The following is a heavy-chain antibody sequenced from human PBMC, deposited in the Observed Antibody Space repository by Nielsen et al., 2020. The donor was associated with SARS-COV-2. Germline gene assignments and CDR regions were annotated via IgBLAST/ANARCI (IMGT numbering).Heavy chain of an antibody. CDR3: ARDQTYYDILTGSSPPPDAFDI. D-gene: IGHD3-9*01. J-gene: IGHJ3*02. CDR1: GYTFTGYY. Sequence: ASVKVSCKASGYTFTGYYMHWVRQAPGQGLEWMGRINPNSGGTNYAQKFQGRVTMTRDTSTSTVYMELSSLRSEDTAVYYCARDQTYYDILTGSSPPPDAFDIWGQGTMVTVSS. V-gene: IGHV1-2*06. CDR2: INPNSGGT.